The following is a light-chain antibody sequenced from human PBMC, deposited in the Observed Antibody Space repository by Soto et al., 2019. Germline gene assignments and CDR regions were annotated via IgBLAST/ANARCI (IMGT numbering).Light chain of an antibody. Sequence: DIQMTQSPSTLSASVGDRVTITCRASQSISSWLAWYQQKPGKAPKLLIYDASSLESGVPSRFSGSGSGTESTLTISSLQPDDFAPYYCQQYNSYPYTFGQGTKLEIK. CDR3: QQYNSYPYT. J-gene: IGKJ2*01. V-gene: IGKV1-5*01. CDR2: DAS. CDR1: QSISSW.